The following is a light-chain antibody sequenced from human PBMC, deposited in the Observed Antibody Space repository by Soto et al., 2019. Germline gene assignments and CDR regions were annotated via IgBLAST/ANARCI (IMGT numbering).Light chain of an antibody. CDR3: QQYLAIPRT. J-gene: IGKJ1*01. CDR2: GAS. Sequence: EIVMTQSPATLSVSPGERATLSCRASQSVNSNLAWYQQKPGQAPRLLIYGASSRATGIPARFSGSGSGTEFTLTITSLQSEDFAVYYCQQYLAIPRTFGQGTKVEIK. V-gene: IGKV3-15*01. CDR1: QSVNSN.